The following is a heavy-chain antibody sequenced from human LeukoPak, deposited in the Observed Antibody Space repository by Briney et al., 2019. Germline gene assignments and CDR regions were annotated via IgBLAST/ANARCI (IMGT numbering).Heavy chain of an antibody. Sequence: ASVKVSCKASGYTFTSYDINWVRQATGQGLEWMGWMNPNSGNTGYAQKFQGRVTITRNTSISTAYMELSSLRSEDTAVYYCARGNYDYVWGSYRYRSFDYWGQGTLVTVPS. CDR2: MNPNSGNT. D-gene: IGHD3-16*02. J-gene: IGHJ4*02. CDR3: ARGNYDYVWGSYRYRSFDY. V-gene: IGHV1-8*03. CDR1: GYTFTSYD.